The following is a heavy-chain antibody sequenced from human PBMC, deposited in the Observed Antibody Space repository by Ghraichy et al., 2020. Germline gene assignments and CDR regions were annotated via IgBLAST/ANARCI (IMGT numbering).Heavy chain of an antibody. CDR1: GYTFTGYY. V-gene: IGHV1-2*02. Sequence: ASVKVSCKASGYTFTGYYMHWVRQAPGQGLEWMGWINPNSGGTNYAQKFKGRVTMTRDTSISTAYMELSRLRSDDTAVYYCARDGSGSYRPVGYYYYGMDVWGQGTTVTVSS. CDR3: ARDGSGSYRPVGYYYYGMDV. J-gene: IGHJ6*02. D-gene: IGHD3-10*01. CDR2: INPNSGGT.